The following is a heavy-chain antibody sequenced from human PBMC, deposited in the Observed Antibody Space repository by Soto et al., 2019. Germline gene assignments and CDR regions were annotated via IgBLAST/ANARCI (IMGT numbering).Heavy chain of an antibody. V-gene: IGHV3-23*01. CDR1: GFIFDNYA. CDR3: AKAYSSSPLSYYYYGMDV. J-gene: IGHJ6*02. D-gene: IGHD6-6*01. Sequence: EVQLLESGGGLAQPGGSLRLSCVASGFIFDNYAMSWVRQAPGKGLEWVSVISGSGGSTYYADSVKGRFTISRDNSRNTLYLQMNSLRAEDTAIYYCAKAYSSSPLSYYYYGMDVWGQGTTVTVSS. CDR2: ISGSGGST.